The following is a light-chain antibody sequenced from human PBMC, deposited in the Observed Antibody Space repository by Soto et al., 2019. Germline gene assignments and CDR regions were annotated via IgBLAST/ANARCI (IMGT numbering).Light chain of an antibody. CDR2: GAS. CDR1: QSINSRH. CDR3: QHYDNSPLT. J-gene: IGKJ4*01. V-gene: IGKV3-20*01. Sequence: EVVLTQSPGTLSLSPGERATLSCRASQSINSRHLVWYQQKLGQAPRLLIYGASTRAIGIPDRVSGSGSGTDFTLTITRLEPEDFALYYCQHYDNSPLTFGGGTKVEI.